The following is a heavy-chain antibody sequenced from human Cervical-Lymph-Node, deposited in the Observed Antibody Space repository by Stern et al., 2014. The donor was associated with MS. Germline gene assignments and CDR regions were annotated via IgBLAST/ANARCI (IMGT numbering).Heavy chain of an antibody. D-gene: IGHD3-16*01. CDR3: TTSQGAF. Sequence: VQLVESGTELRKPGASVRVSCKASGYAFTNYAINWVRQATGQGLEWVGWINPNTGNAGPAQKFHGRVTITTNNSITTAYMDLSNLRSEDTAIYYCTTSQGAFWGQGTLITVSS. CDR1: GYAFTNYA. V-gene: IGHV1-8*01. CDR2: INPNTGNA. J-gene: IGHJ4*02.